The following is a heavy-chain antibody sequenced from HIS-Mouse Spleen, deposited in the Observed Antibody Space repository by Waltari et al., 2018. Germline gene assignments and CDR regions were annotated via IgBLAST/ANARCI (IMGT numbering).Heavy chain of an antibody. Sequence: QVQLQESGPGLVKPSETLSPTCTVSGGPVSSGRYYWSWIRQPPGKGLEWIGYIYYSGSTNYNPSLKSRVTISVDTSKNQFSLKLSSVTAADTAVYYCASRSYSSGWYKAFDIWGQGTMVTVSS. CDR1: GGPVSSGRYY. D-gene: IGHD6-19*01. V-gene: IGHV4-61*01. CDR2: IYYSGST. J-gene: IGHJ3*02. CDR3: ASRSYSSGWYKAFDI.